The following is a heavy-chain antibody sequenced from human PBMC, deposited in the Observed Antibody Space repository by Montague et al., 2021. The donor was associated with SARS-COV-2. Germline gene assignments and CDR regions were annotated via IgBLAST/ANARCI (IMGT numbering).Heavy chain of an antibody. D-gene: IGHD6-13*01. J-gene: IGHJ4*02. V-gene: IGHV3-9*01. Sequence: SLRLSCAASGFTFSDYVMHWVRQPPGKGLEWVSTISWNSETIGYXDSVKGRFTISRDNAKNSLDLEMNSLRIEDTAFYYCARAPPAGYYSNWYYFMVWGQGSLVTVSA. CDR2: ISWNSETI. CDR3: ARAPPAGYYSNWYYFMV. CDR1: GFTFSDYV.